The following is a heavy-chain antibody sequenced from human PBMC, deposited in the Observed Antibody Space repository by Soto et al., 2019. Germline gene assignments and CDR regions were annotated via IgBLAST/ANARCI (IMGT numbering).Heavy chain of an antibody. CDR3: ARDSSFLGYCTY. D-gene: IGHD2-8*01. Sequence: ASVKVSCKAAGNTFTSYYIHWVRQAPGQGLEWMGIINPSGGSTNYAQKFQGRVTMTRDTSTNTVYMELSSLRSEDTAVYYCARDSSFLGYCTYWGQGTLVTVSS. J-gene: IGHJ4*02. CDR1: GNTFTSYY. CDR2: INPSGGST. V-gene: IGHV1-46*01.